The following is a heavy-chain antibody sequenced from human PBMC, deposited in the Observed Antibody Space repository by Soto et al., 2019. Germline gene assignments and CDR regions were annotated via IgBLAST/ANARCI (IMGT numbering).Heavy chain of an antibody. CDR3: ETVLLWDPRAFEI. J-gene: IGHJ3*02. V-gene: IGHV1-24*01. CDR2: FDPEDGET. Sequence: ASVKVSCKVSGYTLTELSMHWVRQAPGKGLEWMGGFDPEDGETIYAQKFQGRVTMTEDTSTDTAYMELSSLRSEDTAVYYCETVLLWDPRAFEIWGKGTMVTVS. CDR1: GYTLTELS. D-gene: IGHD3-16*01.